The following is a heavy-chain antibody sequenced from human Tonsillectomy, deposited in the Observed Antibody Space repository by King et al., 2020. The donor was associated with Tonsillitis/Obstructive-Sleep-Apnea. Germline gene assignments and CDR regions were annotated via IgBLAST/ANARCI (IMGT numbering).Heavy chain of an antibody. CDR2: IYYSGST. V-gene: IGHV4-59*01. CDR1: GGSISSYY. CDR3: ARGGSSSSSYYYYYYYMDV. Sequence: QLQESGPGLVKPSETLSLTCTVSGGSISSYYWSWTRQPPGKGLEWIGYIYYSGSTNYNPSLKSRVTISVDTSKNQFSLKLSSVTAADTAVYYCARGGSSSSSYYYYYYYMDVWGKGTTVTVSS. J-gene: IGHJ6*03. D-gene: IGHD6-6*01.